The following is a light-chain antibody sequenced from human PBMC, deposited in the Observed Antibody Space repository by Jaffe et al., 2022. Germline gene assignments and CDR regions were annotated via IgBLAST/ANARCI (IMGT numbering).Light chain of an antibody. Sequence: QSALTQPASVSGSPGQSITISCTGTSSDIGGYNFVSWYQQHPGKAPKVIIYEVSNRPSGVSNRFSGSKSGNTASLTISGLQGEDEADYYCSSYRSSTTPVVFGGGTKLTVL. CDR1: SSDIGGYNF. CDR3: SSYRSSTTPVV. V-gene: IGLV2-14*03. CDR2: EVS. J-gene: IGLJ2*01.